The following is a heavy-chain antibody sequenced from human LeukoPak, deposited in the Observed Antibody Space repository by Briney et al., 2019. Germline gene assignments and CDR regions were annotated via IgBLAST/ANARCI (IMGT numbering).Heavy chain of an antibody. CDR1: GFTFSSYA. D-gene: IGHD3-22*01. V-gene: IGHV3-23*01. CDR3: AKRPINYYDSSGSDY. J-gene: IGHJ4*02. CDR2: INGSGGST. Sequence: GGSLRLSCAASGFTFSSYAMSWVRQAPGKGLEWVSAINGSGGSTYYADSVKGRFTISRDNSKNTLYLQMNSLRAEDTAVYYCAKRPINYYDSSGSDYWGQGTLVTVSS.